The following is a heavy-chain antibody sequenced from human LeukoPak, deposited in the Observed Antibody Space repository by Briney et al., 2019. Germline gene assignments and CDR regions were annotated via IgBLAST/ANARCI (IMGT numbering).Heavy chain of an antibody. CDR1: GYTITGYY. CDR2: INPNSGGT. Sequence: ASVKVSCKASGYTITGYYMHWVRQAPGQGREWMGWINPNSGGTNYAQKFQGRVTMTRDTSISTAYMELSRLRSDDTAVYYCARERTIFGVVIKGFDYWGQGTLVTVSS. D-gene: IGHD3-3*01. CDR3: ARERTIFGVVIKGFDY. V-gene: IGHV1-2*02. J-gene: IGHJ4*02.